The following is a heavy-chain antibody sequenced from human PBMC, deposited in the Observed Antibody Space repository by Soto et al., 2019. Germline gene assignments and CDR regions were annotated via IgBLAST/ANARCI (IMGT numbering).Heavy chain of an antibody. J-gene: IGHJ6*02. V-gene: IGHV3-21*01. Sequence: EVQLVESGGGLVKPGGSLRLSCAASGFTFSSYSMNWVRQAPGKGLEWVSSISSSSSYIYYADSVKGRFTISRDNAKNSLYLQMNSLRAEDTAVYYCARDTWEDDYSKPPYYYYGMDVWGQGTTVTVSS. CDR2: ISSSSSYI. CDR1: GFTFSSYS. CDR3: ARDTWEDDYSKPPYYYYGMDV. D-gene: IGHD4-4*01.